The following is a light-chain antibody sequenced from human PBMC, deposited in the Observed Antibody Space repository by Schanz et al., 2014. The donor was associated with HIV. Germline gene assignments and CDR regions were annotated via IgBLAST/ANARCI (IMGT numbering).Light chain of an antibody. CDR1: QRISWW. Sequence: DIQMTQSPSTLSTSVGDRVTITCRASQRISWWLAWYQQKPGQAPSLLIYRASTLETGVPSRFSASGSGTEFTLTISNLQPDDFATYYCQQSDTFPYTFGQGTKLEIK. J-gene: IGKJ2*01. CDR3: QQSDTFPYT. CDR2: RAS. V-gene: IGKV1-5*03.